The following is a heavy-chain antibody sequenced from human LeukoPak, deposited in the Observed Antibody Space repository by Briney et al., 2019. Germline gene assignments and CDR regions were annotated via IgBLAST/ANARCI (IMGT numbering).Heavy chain of an antibody. Sequence: DSLSLTCSVSGRSISIYYWSWIRQPPGEGLEWIGYIYYRGSTNYNTSLTSRVTISVDTPKKQFSLKLSSVTAADTAVYYCAGSFRSGYYDYYYMDYWGKGTMVTVSS. V-gene: IGHV4-59*07. CDR3: AGSFRSGYYDYYYMDY. J-gene: IGHJ6*03. CDR1: GRSISIYY. CDR2: IYYRGST. D-gene: IGHD1-26*01.